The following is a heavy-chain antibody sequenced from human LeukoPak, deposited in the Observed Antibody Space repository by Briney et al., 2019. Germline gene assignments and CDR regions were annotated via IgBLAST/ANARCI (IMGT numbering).Heavy chain of an antibody. Sequence: ASVKVSCKASGYTFSSYDIHWMRQAPGQGLEWMGVINPNGGSTTFAQKFQGRVTMTRDTSTSTVYMEMSSLRSADTALYYCARDPEANWAFFDHWGQGTLVTVSS. D-gene: IGHD7-27*01. CDR1: GYTFSSYD. V-gene: IGHV1-46*01. J-gene: IGHJ4*02. CDR2: INPNGGST. CDR3: ARDPEANWAFFDH.